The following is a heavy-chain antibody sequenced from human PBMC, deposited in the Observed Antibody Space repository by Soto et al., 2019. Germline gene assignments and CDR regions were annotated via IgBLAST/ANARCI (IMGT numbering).Heavy chain of an antibody. CDR1: GFSFSSAW. CDR2: IKSKSDGGTT. V-gene: IGHV3-15*01. J-gene: IGHJ4*02. D-gene: IGHD3-16*01. CDR3: ARWGGGGGFDS. Sequence: EVQLVESGGGLVKPGGSLRLSCAASGFSFSSAWMTWVRQAPGKGLEWVGRIKSKSDGGTTDYSAPVKGRFIVSREDSEDTLNLKMNNLETENTAVFYGARWGGGGGFDSWGQGTLVTVSS.